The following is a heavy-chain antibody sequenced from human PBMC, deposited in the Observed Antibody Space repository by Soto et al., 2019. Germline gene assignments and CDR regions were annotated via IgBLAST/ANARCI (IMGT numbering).Heavy chain of an antibody. CDR1: GYTVTSYG. D-gene: IGHD6-6*01. J-gene: IGHJ4*02. V-gene: IGHV1-18*04. CDR3: ARDKGGQFVGKFDY. Sequence: GASVKVSCKASGYTVTSYGISWVRQAPGQGLEWMGWISAYNGNTNYAQKLQGRVTMTTDTSTSTAYMELRSLRSDDTAVYYCARDKGGQFVGKFDYWGQGTLVTVSS. CDR2: ISAYNGNT.